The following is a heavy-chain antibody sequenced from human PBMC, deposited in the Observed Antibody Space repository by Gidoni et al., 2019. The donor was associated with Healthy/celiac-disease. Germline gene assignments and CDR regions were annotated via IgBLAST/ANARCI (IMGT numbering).Heavy chain of an antibody. CDR3: AHISYDSSGYYGPNFDY. CDR2: IYWNDDK. CDR1: GFSLSTSGVG. D-gene: IGHD3-22*01. J-gene: IGHJ4*02. V-gene: IGHV2-5*01. Sequence: QITLKESGPTLVKPTQTLTLTCTFSGFSLSTSGVGVGWIRQPPGKALEWLALIYWNDDKRYSPSLKSRLTITKDTSKNQVVLTMTNMDPVDTATYYCAHISYDSSGYYGPNFDYWGQGTLVTVSS.